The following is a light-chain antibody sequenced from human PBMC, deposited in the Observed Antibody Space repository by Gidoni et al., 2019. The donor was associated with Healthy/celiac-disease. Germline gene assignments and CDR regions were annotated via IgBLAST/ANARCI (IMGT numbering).Light chain of an antibody. J-gene: IGLJ2*01. CDR1: NIGRKS. CDR3: QVCDSSSDHHVV. Sequence: SYVLTQPPSVSVDPGQTARITCGGNNIGRKSVHWYQQKPGQAPVLVVYDDSDRPSGIPVPFSGSNSGNTATLTISRVAAGDEADYYCQVCDSSSDHHVVFGGGTNLTVL. V-gene: IGLV3-21*02. CDR2: DDS.